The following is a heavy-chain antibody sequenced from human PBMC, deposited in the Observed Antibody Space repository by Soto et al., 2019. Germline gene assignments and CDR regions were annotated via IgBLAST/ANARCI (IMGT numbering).Heavy chain of an antibody. Sequence: EVQLVESGGGLVQPGGSLRLSCEASGFTFTSYTMNWVRQAPGKGLEWVSYISSSSSAIYYADSVKGRFTISRDNAKSSLYLQMNSLRAEDTAIYYCASSRAGATTSYFDSWGQGTLVTVSS. CDR3: ASSRAGATTSYFDS. J-gene: IGHJ4*02. D-gene: IGHD5-12*01. V-gene: IGHV3-48*01. CDR1: GFTFTSYT. CDR2: ISSSSSAI.